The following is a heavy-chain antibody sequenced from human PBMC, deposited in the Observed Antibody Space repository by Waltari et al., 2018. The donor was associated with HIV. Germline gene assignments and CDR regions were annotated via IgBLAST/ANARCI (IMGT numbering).Heavy chain of an antibody. V-gene: IGHV4-34*01. D-gene: IGHD3-10*01. CDR1: GGSFSGYY. CDR3: ARGLGRFGELLDY. J-gene: IGHJ4*02. Sequence: QVQLQQWGAGLLKPSETLSLTCAVYGGSFSGYYWSWIRQPPGKGLEWIGEINHSGRTNYNPSLKSRGTISVDTSKNQFSLKLSSVTAADTAVYYCARGLGRFGELLDYWGQGTLVTVSS. CDR2: INHSGRT.